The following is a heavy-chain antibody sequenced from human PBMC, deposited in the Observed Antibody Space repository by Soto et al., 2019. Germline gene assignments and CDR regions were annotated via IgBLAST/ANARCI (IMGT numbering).Heavy chain of an antibody. J-gene: IGHJ3*02. D-gene: IGHD3-10*02. CDR1: GFSLSTSGVG. Sequence: QITLKESGPTLVKPTQTLTLTCTFSGFSLSTSGVGVGWIRQPPGKALEWLALIYWDDDKRYSPSLKSRLTIXTDXSXNQVVLTMTNMDPVDTATYYCAHRLFLNHRYDAFDIWGQGTMVTVSS. V-gene: IGHV2-5*02. CDR2: IYWDDDK. CDR3: AHRLFLNHRYDAFDI.